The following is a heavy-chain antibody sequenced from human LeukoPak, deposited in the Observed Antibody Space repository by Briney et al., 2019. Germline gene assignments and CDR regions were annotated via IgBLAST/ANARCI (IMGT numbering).Heavy chain of an antibody. D-gene: IGHD6-13*01. J-gene: IGHJ6*02. CDR1: GGSISSYY. CDR3: ARGGVEYSSSWYTYYYGMDV. Sequence: PSETLSLTCTVSGGSISSYYWSWIRQPPGKGLEWIGYIYYSGSTNYNPSLKIRVTISVDTSKNQFSLKLSSVTAADTAVYYCARGGVEYSSSWYTYYYGMDVWGQGTTVTVSS. CDR2: IYYSGST. V-gene: IGHV4-59*01.